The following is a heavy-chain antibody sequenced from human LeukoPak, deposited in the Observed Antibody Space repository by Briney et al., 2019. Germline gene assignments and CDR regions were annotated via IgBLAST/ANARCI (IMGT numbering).Heavy chain of an antibody. CDR2: ISGSNGNT. CDR3: ARSGRGTYYYFDG. V-gene: IGHV1-18*01. CDR1: GYSFTRYG. D-gene: IGHD1-26*01. J-gene: IGHJ4*02. Sequence: VASVTVSCKASGYSFTRYGISWVRQAPGQGLEWMGWISGSNGNTNYAQKFQGRVTMTTDTSTGTAYMDLRNLRFDDTAVYFCARSGRGTYYYFDGGGQGTLVTV.